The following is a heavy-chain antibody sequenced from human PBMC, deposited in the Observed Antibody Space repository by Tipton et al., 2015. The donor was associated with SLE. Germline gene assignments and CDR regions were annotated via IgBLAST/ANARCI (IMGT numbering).Heavy chain of an antibody. D-gene: IGHD6-13*01. V-gene: IGHV4-31*03. CDR2: IYYSGST. CDR3: ARLQQLASFDY. J-gene: IGHJ4*02. Sequence: TLSLTCTVSGGSISSGGYYWSWIRQHPGKGLEWIGYIYYSGSTYYNPSLKSRVTISVDTSKNQFSLKLSSVTAADTAVYYCARLQQLASFDYWGQGTLVTVSS. CDR1: GGSISSGGYY.